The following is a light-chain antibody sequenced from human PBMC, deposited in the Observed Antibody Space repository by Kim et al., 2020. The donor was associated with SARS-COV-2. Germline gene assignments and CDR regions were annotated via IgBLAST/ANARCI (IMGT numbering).Light chain of an antibody. CDR1: QYISSN. V-gene: IGKV3D-15*01. J-gene: IGKJ1*01. CDR3: QQYYNWPRT. Sequence: ERVLTQSPATLSVSPEERVTLSCRASQYISSNLAWYQHKPGQAPRLLIHGASTRATGIPARFSGSGSGTDFTLTISSLQSEDFAVYYCQQYYNWPRTFGQGTKLEI. CDR2: GAS.